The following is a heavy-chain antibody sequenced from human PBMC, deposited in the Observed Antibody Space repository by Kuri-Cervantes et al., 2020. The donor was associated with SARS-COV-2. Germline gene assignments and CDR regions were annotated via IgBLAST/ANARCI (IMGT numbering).Heavy chain of an antibody. CDR1: GFTVSSNY. Sequence: GGSLRLSCAASGFTVSSNYMSWVRQAPGKGLEWVSVIYSGGSTYYADSVKGRFTISRDNSKNTLYLQMNSLRAEDTAVYYCARDERWRYCGGGSCYGDYYDGMDVWGQGTTVTVSS. D-gene: IGHD2-15*01. CDR2: IYSGGST. V-gene: IGHV3-53*01. CDR3: ARDERWRYCGGGSCYGDYYDGMDV. J-gene: IGHJ6*02.